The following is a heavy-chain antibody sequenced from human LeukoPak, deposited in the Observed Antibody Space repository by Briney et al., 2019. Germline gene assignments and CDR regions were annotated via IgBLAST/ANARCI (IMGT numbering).Heavy chain of an antibody. CDR2: INSDGSST. CDR3: ARVYDFWSAPHQSY. Sequence: QPGGSLRLSCAASGFTFSSYWMHWVRQAPGKGLVWVSRINSDGSSTSYADSVKGRFTISRDNAKNTLYLQINSLRAEDTAVYYCARVYDFWSAPHQSYWGQETLVTVSS. D-gene: IGHD3-3*01. V-gene: IGHV3-74*01. J-gene: IGHJ4*02. CDR1: GFTFSSYW.